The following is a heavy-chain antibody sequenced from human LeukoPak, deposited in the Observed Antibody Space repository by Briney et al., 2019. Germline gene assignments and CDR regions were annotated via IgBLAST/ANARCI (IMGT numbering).Heavy chain of an antibody. V-gene: IGHV4-30-2*01. Sequence: PSQTLSLTCAVSGGSISSGGYSWSWIRQPPGKGLEWIGYIYHSGGTYYNPSLKSRVTISVDRSKNQFSLKLSSVTAADTAVYYCARVKEHDILTGSASWRGAFDIWGQGTMVTVSS. J-gene: IGHJ3*02. D-gene: IGHD3-9*01. CDR1: GGSISSGGYS. CDR2: IYHSGGT. CDR3: ARVKEHDILTGSASWRGAFDI.